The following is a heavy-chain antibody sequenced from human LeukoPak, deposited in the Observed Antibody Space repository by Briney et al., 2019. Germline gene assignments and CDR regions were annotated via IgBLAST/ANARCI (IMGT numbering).Heavy chain of an antibody. D-gene: IGHD2-15*01. CDR1: GYRFNTYW. CDR3: ARARYCSGGSCYAEY. Sequence: GESLKISCKGSGYRFNTYWIGWVRQMPGKGLEWMGIIYHGDSDTRYSPSFQGHVTISADKSTSTAYLQWSSLKASDTALYYCARARYCSGGSCYAEYWGQGTLVTVSS. CDR2: IYHGDSDT. V-gene: IGHV5-51*01. J-gene: IGHJ4*02.